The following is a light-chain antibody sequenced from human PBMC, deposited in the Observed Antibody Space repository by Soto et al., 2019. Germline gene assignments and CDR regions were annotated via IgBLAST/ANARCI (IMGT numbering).Light chain of an antibody. Sequence: VAPQSPANLSVSPGESATLSCRASQGLGTNLAWYQQKPGQAPRLLIYAASTRATGVPGRFSGSGSGTEFTLTISSLQSEDFAVYYCQQYNHWPLTFGGGTKVDIK. CDR1: QGLGTN. V-gene: IGKV3-15*01. CDR3: QQYNHWPLT. CDR2: AAS. J-gene: IGKJ4*01.